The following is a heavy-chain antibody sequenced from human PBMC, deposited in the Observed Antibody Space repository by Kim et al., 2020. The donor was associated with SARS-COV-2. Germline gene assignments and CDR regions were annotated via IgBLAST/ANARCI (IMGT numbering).Heavy chain of an antibody. Sequence: SETLSLTCTVSGGSISSGSYYWSWIRQPAGKGLEWIGRIYTSGSTNYNPSLKSRVTISVDTSKNQFSLKLSSVTAADTAVYYCASSAVAGHPLGYWGQGTLVTVSS. CDR3: ASSAVAGHPLGY. CDR1: GGSISSGSYY. D-gene: IGHD6-19*01. CDR2: IYTSGST. V-gene: IGHV4-61*02. J-gene: IGHJ4*02.